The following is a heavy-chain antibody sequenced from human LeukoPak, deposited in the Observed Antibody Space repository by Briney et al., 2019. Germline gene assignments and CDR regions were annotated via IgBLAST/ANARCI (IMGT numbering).Heavy chain of an antibody. V-gene: IGHV3-23*01. J-gene: IGHJ3*02. Sequence: GGSLRLSCAASGFTFSNYGMHWVRQAPGKGLEWVSAISASGGRTYYADSVKGRFTISRDNAKNSLYLQMNSLRAEDMALYYCAKVYYYDSNAFDIWGQGTMVTVSS. D-gene: IGHD3-22*01. CDR1: GFTFSNYG. CDR3: AKVYYYDSNAFDI. CDR2: ISASGGRT.